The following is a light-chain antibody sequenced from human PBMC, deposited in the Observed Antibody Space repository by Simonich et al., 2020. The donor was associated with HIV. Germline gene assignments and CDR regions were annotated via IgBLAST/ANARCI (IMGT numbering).Light chain of an antibody. J-gene: IGKJ2*01. V-gene: IGKV3-15*01. CDR1: QRIRNN. CDR2: GAS. CDR3: QQYNYWYT. Sequence: EIVMTQSPAPLSVSPGERATLSCRASQRIRNNLAWYQQKPGQAPRLLISGASTRATGIPARFSGSGSGTEFTLTVSSLQSEDFAVYYCQQYNYWYTFGQGTKLEIK.